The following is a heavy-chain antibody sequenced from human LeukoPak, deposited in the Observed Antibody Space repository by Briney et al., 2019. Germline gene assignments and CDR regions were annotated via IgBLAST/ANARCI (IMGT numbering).Heavy chain of an antibody. Sequence: GGSLRLSCAGSGFTFSSESMNWIRQAPGKGLEWVSYISSSGSTIYYADSVKGRFTISRDNAKNSLYLQMNSLRAEDTAVYYCARTGSTIFGVVIIPVLDYWGQGTLVTVSS. CDR2: ISSSGSTI. V-gene: IGHV3-48*04. CDR3: ARTGSTIFGVVIIPVLDY. CDR1: GFTFSSES. J-gene: IGHJ4*02. D-gene: IGHD3-3*01.